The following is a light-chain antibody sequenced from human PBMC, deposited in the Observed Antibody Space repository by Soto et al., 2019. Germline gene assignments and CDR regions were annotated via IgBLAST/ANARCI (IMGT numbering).Light chain of an antibody. CDR2: NAS. CDR3: QQSFRTPLT. Sequence: DIQMTQSPSSLSASVGNRVTITCQASQDIATYLNWYQQKPGKAPNLLIYNASNLETGVPSRFSGGGSGTHFTLTISSLQPEDFATYYCQQSFRTPLTXGGGTKVDIK. V-gene: IGKV1-33*01. CDR1: QDIATY. J-gene: IGKJ4*01.